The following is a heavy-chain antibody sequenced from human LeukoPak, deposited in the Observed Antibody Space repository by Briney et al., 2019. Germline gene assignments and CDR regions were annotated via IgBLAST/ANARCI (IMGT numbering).Heavy chain of an antibody. D-gene: IGHD2-21*02. CDR3: ARSCGGDCYSDY. J-gene: IGHJ4*02. V-gene: IGHV3-23*01. Sequence: PGGSLRLSCTASGFTFSDYAMSWVRQAPGKGLEWVSAITGSGGSTYYADSVKGRFTISRDTSKNTLYLQMNILRAEDTAIYYCARSCGGDCYSDYWGQGTLVTVSS. CDR2: ITGSGGST. CDR1: GFTFSDYA.